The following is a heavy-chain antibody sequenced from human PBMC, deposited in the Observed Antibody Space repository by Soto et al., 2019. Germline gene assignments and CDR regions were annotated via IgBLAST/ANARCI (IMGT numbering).Heavy chain of an antibody. V-gene: IGHV4-4*02. CDR1: GDSISRSYW. J-gene: IGHJ1*01. CDR2: IYHSGST. D-gene: IGHD5-18*01. Sequence: SETLSLTCAVSGDSISRSYWWSWVRQFPGKGLEWIGEIYHSGSTIYNPSLQSRVTLSVDKSKNEFSLKMSSVTAADTAVYYCARESLREGYLEYFQHWGQGTLVTVS. CDR3: ARESLREGYLEYFQH.